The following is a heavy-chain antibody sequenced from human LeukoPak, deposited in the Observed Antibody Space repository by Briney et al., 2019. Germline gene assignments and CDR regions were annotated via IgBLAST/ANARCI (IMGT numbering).Heavy chain of an antibody. Sequence: GGSLRLSCAASGFTFSSYSMNWVRQAPGKGLEWVSSISSSSSYIYYADSVKGRLTISRDNAKNSLYLQMNSLRAEDTAVYYCARGAYYYDSSGYSLDYWGQGTLVTVSS. J-gene: IGHJ4*02. CDR1: GFTFSSYS. V-gene: IGHV3-21*01. D-gene: IGHD3-22*01. CDR3: ARGAYYYDSSGYSLDY. CDR2: ISSSSSYI.